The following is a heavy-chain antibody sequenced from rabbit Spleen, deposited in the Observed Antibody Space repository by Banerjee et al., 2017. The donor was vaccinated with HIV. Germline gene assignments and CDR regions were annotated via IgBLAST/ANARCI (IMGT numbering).Heavy chain of an antibody. CDR2: IEPIFGNT. CDR3: ARDPYSYDDYGDYPFNL. Sequence: QQQLVESGGGLVKPGASLTLTCKASGFSFSSGYDMCWVRQAPGKGLEWIGYIEPIFGNTYYANWVNGRFTISSHNAQNTLYLQLNSLTAADTATYFCARDPYSYDDYGDYPFNLWGQGTLVTVS. CDR1: GFSFSSGYD. V-gene: IGHV1S43*01. J-gene: IGHJ4*01. D-gene: IGHD2-1*01.